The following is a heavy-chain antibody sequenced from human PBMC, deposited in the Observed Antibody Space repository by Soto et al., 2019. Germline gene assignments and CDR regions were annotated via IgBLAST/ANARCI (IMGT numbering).Heavy chain of an antibody. CDR2: IWHDGSKI. J-gene: IGHJ4*02. CDR1: GLTFSDYA. Sequence: QVQLVESGGGVVQPGGSLRLSCRLSGLTFSDYAMHWVRQAPGKGLEWVAVIWHDGSKIYYADSVNGRFTISRDNSKRTVFLQMNSLRAEDTAVYYCAGDSHDRGGVSGTLESFFDYWVQGTLVTVSS. CDR3: AGDSHDRGGVSGTLESFFDY. D-gene: IGHD3-3*01. V-gene: IGHV3-33*01.